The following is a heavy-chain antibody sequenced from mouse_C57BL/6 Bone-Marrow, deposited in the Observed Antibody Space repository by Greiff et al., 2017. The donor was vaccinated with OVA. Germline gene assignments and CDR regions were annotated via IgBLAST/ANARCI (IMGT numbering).Heavy chain of an antibody. CDR1: GFSFNTYA. Sequence: EVKLMESGGGLVQPKGSLKLSCAASGFSFNTYAMNWVRQAPGKGLEWVARIRSKSNNYATYYADSVKDRFTISRDDSESMLYLQMNNLKTEDTAMYYCVRHGAVVATDAIDYWGQGTSVTVSS. V-gene: IGHV10-1*01. CDR2: IRSKSNNYAT. CDR3: VRHGAVVATDAIDY. J-gene: IGHJ4*01. D-gene: IGHD1-1*01.